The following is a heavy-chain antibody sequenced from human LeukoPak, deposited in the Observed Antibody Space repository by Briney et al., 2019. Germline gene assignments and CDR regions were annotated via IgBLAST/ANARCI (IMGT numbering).Heavy chain of an antibody. Sequence: PGGSLRLSCAASGFTFSSYWMSWVRQAPGKGLEWVANIKQDGSEKYYVDSVKGRFTISRDNAKNSLYLQMNSLRAEDTAVYYCAREPHVGPRYYISSDFDYWGQGTLVTVSS. V-gene: IGHV3-7*01. J-gene: IGHJ4*02. CDR3: AREPHVGPRYYISSDFDY. D-gene: IGHD3-10*01. CDR1: GFTFSSYW. CDR2: IKQDGSEK.